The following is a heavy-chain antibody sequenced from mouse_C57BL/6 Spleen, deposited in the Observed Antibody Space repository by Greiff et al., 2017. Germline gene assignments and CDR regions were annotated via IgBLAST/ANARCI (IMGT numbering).Heavy chain of an antibody. D-gene: IGHD2-12*01. CDR2: ISYDGSN. CDR3: ARLRPHWYFDV. V-gene: IGHV3-6*01. Sequence: ESGPGLVKPSQSLSLTCSVTGYSITSGYYWNWIRQFPGNKLEWMGYISYDGSNNYNPSLKNRISITRDTSKNQFFLKLNAVTTEDTATYYCARLRPHWYFDVWGTGTTVTVSS. J-gene: IGHJ1*03. CDR1: GYSITSGYY.